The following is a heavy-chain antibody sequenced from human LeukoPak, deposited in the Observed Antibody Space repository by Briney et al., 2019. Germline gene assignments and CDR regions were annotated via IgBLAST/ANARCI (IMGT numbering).Heavy chain of an antibody. J-gene: IGHJ2*01. Sequence: GGSLSLSCAVSGFNFDDYAMHWVRQAPGRGLEWVSGINWKTGNGIYADSVKGRFTISRDNAKNSLYLQMSSLRAEDTALYYCTRRAARWQFDLWGRGTLLTVSS. CDR2: INWKTGNG. CDR3: TRRAARWQFDL. V-gene: IGHV3-9*01. D-gene: IGHD5-24*01. CDR1: GFNFDDYA.